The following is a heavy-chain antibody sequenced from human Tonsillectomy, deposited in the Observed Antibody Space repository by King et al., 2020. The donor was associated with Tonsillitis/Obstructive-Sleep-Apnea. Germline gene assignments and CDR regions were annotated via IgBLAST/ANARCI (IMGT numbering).Heavy chain of an antibody. Sequence: VQLQQWGAGLFKPSETLSLTCAVYGGSFSGYYWSWIRQPPGKGLEWIGEINHSGSTTYNPSLKSRVTISVDTSKNQFSLKLSSVTAADTAVYYCASFEGSPDSSGYPNPFDYWGQGTLVTVSS. CDR1: GGSFSGYY. CDR3: ASFEGSPDSSGYPNPFDY. D-gene: IGHD3-22*01. J-gene: IGHJ4*02. CDR2: INHSGST. V-gene: IGHV4-34*01.